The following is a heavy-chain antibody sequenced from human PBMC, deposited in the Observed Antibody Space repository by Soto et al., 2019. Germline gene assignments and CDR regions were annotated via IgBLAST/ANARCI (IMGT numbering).Heavy chain of an antibody. D-gene: IGHD3-22*01. V-gene: IGHV1-2*02. Sequence: ASVKVSCKASGYTFTSYYIHWVRQAPGQGLEWMRWINPITGGTNYAPKFQGRVTMTRDTSITTAYMELSRLRSDDTAVYYCARNYYDSSDRDYLDYWGQGTPVTVSS. CDR1: GYTFTSYY. CDR3: ARNYYDSSDRDYLDY. J-gene: IGHJ4*02. CDR2: INPITGGT.